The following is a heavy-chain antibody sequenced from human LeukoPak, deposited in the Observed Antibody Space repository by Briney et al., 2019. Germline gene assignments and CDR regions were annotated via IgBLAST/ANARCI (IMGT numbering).Heavy chain of an antibody. J-gene: IGHJ4*02. CDR3: ARDSAHIHEVRFFGY. Sequence: SETLSLTCAVYGGSFSGHYWSWIRQPPGKGLEWIGEINHSGSTNYNPSLKSRATISVDTSKNQFSLKLSSVTAADTAVYYCARDSAHIHEVRFFGYWGQGTLVTVSS. CDR2: INHSGST. V-gene: IGHV4-34*01. D-gene: IGHD3-3*01. CDR1: GGSFSGHY.